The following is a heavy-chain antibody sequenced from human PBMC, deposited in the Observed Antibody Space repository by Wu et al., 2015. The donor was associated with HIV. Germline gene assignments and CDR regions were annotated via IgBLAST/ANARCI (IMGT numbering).Heavy chain of an antibody. Sequence: QVQLVQSGVEVKKPGASVKVSCKASGYTFTTYVYTLGADRAPGQGLEWMGIINPSGGSTSYAQKFQGRVTMTRDTSTSTVYMELSSLRSEDTAVYYCARGREQQLVRALTNWGQGTLVTVSS. CDR2: INPSGGST. J-gene: IGHJ4*02. D-gene: IGHD1-1*01. CDR1: GYTFTTYV. CDR3: ARGREQQLVRALTN. V-gene: IGHV1-46*01.